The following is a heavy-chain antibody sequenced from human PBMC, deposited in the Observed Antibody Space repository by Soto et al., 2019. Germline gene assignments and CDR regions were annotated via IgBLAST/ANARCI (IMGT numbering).Heavy chain of an antibody. Sequence: SVKVSCKASGGTFSSYTISWVRQAPGQGLEWMGRIIPILGIANYAQKFQGRVTITADKSTSTAYMELSSLRFEDTAVYYCERDYYSNYCXPYWGQGTLVTVSS. CDR2: IIPILGIA. CDR1: GGTFSSYT. J-gene: IGHJ4*02. D-gene: IGHD4-4*01. V-gene: IGHV1-69*04. CDR3: ERDYYSNYCXPY.